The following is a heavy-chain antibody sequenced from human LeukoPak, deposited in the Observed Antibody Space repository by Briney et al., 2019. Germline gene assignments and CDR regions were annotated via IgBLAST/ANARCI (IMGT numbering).Heavy chain of an antibody. CDR1: GGSISSSSYY. Sequence: SETLSLTCTVSGGSISSSSYYWGWIRQPPGKGLEWIGSIYYSGSTYYNPSLKSRVTISVDTSKNQFSLKLSSVTAADTAVYYCARGGYSQGPFDYWGQGTLVTVSS. V-gene: IGHV4-39*07. CDR2: IYYSGST. D-gene: IGHD2-21*01. J-gene: IGHJ4*02. CDR3: ARGGYSQGPFDY.